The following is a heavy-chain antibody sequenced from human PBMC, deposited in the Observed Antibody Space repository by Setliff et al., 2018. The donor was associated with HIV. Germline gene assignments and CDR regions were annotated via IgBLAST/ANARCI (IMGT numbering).Heavy chain of an antibody. J-gene: IGHJ4*02. CDR3: ARGSWGSWRFDY. V-gene: IGHV4-4*07. CDR1: GGAMNNNY. D-gene: IGHD6-13*01. CDR2: IYIRGT. Sequence: PSETLSLTCTVSGGAMNNNYWSWIRQPAGKGLEWIGRIYIRGTNYNPSLKTRLTMSLDTSGNQFSLNLNSVTAADTAVYYCARGSWGSWRFDYWGQGTLVTVSS.